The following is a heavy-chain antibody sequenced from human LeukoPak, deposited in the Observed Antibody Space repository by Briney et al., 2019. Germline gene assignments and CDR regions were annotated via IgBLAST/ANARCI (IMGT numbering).Heavy chain of an antibody. V-gene: IGHV3-7*05. J-gene: IGHJ3*02. D-gene: IGHD5-18*01. CDR2: IKQDGSEK. CDR1: GFTFNSYW. Sequence: GGSLRLSCAASGFTFNSYWMSWVRQAPGKGLEWVTNIKQDGSEKYFVDSVTGRFTISRDNAKNSLYLQMNSLRAEDTAVYYCANQNGGYSHAFDIWGQGTMVTVSS. CDR3: ANQNGGYSHAFDI.